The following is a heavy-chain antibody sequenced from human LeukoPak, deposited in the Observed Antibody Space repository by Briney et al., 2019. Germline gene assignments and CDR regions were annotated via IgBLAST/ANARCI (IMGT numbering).Heavy chain of an antibody. D-gene: IGHD5-18*01. J-gene: IGHJ4*02. Sequence: GGSLRLSCTASGFTLGSHDMHWVRQTRGEGLEWVAAIASGFHTFYSGSVKGRFTVSREDAKNSLYLQMNSLRVGDTAVYYCVREARGYHYTYFDYWGQGTLVTVSS. CDR2: IASGFHT. CDR3: VREARGYHYTYFDY. CDR1: GFTLGSHD. V-gene: IGHV3-13*01.